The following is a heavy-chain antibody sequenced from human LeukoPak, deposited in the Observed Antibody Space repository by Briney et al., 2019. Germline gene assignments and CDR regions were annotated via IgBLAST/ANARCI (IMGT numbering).Heavy chain of an antibody. D-gene: IGHD3-10*01. V-gene: IGHV4-61*02. Sequence: SQTLSLTCIVSGGSISRGSYYWNWIRQPAGKGLEWMGRIYNSGSTNYNPSLKSRVTISTDMSRNQFSLNLSSVTAADTAVYYCARQTFGALYFDSWGQGTLVTVSS. J-gene: IGHJ4*02. CDR2: IYNSGST. CDR3: ARQTFGALYFDS. CDR1: GGSISRGSYY.